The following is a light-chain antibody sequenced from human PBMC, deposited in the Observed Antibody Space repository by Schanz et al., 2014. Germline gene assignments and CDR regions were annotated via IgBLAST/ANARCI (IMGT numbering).Light chain of an antibody. CDR1: KLGDKY. CDR3: QVWDSSSDHLV. CDR2: DDS. J-gene: IGLJ2*01. Sequence: SYELTQPPSVSVSPGQTASITCSGDKLGDKYASWYQQKPGQAPVLVVYDDSDRPSGIPERFSGSNSGNTATLTISRVEAGDEADYYCQVWDSSSDHLVFGGGTKLTVL. V-gene: IGLV3-21*02.